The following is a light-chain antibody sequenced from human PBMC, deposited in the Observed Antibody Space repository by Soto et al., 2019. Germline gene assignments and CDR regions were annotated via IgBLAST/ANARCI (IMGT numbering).Light chain of an antibody. V-gene: IGKV1-5*03. Sequence: DIQMTQSPSTLSGSVVDRVTITCRASQTISSWLAWYQQKPGKAPKLLIYKASTLKSEVPSRFSCCGSGTEFTLTISSLQLDDFATYYCQHYNIYSEAFGHGTKVDIK. J-gene: IGKJ1*01. CDR1: QTISSW. CDR3: QHYNIYSEA. CDR2: KAS.